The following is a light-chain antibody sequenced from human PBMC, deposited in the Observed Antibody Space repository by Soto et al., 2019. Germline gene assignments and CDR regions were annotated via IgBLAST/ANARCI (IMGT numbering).Light chain of an antibody. J-gene: IGLJ2*01. CDR2: EGS. CDR1: SSDVGSYNL. Sequence: QSALTQPASVSGSPGQSITISCTGTSSDVGSYNLVSWYQQHPGKAPNLMIYEGSKRPSGVSNRFSGSKSGNTASLTISGLQAEDEAEYYCCSYAGSSTLVFGGGTKVTVL. CDR3: CSYAGSSTLV. V-gene: IGLV2-23*01.